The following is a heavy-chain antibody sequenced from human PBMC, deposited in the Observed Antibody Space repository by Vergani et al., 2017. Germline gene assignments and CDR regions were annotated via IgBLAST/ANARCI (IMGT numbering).Heavy chain of an antibody. Sequence: QVHLVESGGGVVQPGGSLRLSCAASGYIFNYYGINWVRQAPGKGLEWVSFIRSDGGSEMYADSVRGRFTISRDNSKNTVSLEMLSLRTEDTAVYYCAKEGGGYCSGGTCYPEYWGQGTLVIVSS. V-gene: IGHV3-30*02. J-gene: IGHJ4*02. CDR1: GYIFNYYG. CDR2: IRSDGGSE. CDR3: AKEGGGYCSGGTCYPEY. D-gene: IGHD2-15*01.